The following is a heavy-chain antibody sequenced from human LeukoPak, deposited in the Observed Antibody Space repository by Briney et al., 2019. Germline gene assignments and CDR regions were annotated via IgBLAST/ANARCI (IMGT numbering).Heavy chain of an antibody. D-gene: IGHD2-2*01. V-gene: IGHV3-23*01. CDR3: AKGYCSSFTCYSRFDP. J-gene: IGHJ5*02. Sequence: LPGGSLRLSCAASGFTFSSYAMSWVRQAPGKGLEWVSAISGSGGSTYYADSVKGRFTISRDNSKNTLYLQMNSLRAEDTAVYYCAKGYCSSFTCYSRFDPWGQGTLVTVSS. CDR1: GFTFSSYA. CDR2: ISGSGGST.